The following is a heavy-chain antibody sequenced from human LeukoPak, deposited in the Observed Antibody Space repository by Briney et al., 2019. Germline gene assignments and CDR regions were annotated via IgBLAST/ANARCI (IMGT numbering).Heavy chain of an antibody. CDR3: ARRLERRGNWFDP. V-gene: IGHV1-69*01. CDR1: GGTFSSYA. CDR2: IIPIFGTA. Sequence: ASVKLSCKASGGTFSSYAISWVRQAPGQGLEWMGGIIPIFGTANYAQKFQGRVTITADESTSTAYMELSSLRSEDTAVYYCARRLERRGNWFDPWGQGTLVTVSS. D-gene: IGHD1-1*01. J-gene: IGHJ5*02.